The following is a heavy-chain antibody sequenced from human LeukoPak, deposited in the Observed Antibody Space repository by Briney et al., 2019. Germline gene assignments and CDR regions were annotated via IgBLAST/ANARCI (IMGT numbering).Heavy chain of an antibody. CDR2: IRSKAYGGTT. V-gene: IGHV3-49*04. Sequence: GGSLRLSCTASGFTFGDYVMSWVRQAPGKGLEGVGFIRSKAYGGTTEFAASVKGRFTISRDDSKSIAYLQMNSLKTEDTAVYYCARALRIDYWGHGTLVTVSS. CDR3: ARALRIDY. D-gene: IGHD3-16*01. J-gene: IGHJ4*01. CDR1: GFTFGDYV.